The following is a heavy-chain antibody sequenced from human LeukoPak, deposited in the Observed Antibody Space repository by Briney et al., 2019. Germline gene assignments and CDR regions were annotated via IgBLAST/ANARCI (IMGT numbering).Heavy chain of an antibody. Sequence: ASVKVSCKASGYTFTSYDINWVRQATGHGLEWMGWMNPNSGNKGYAQKFQGRVTMTRNTYISTAYMELSSLRSEDAAVYYCASSTRDYCGSGYWGQGTLITVSS. CDR1: GYTFTSYD. V-gene: IGHV1-8*01. J-gene: IGHJ4*02. CDR3: ASSTRDYCGSGY. CDR2: MNPNSGNK. D-gene: IGHD3-10*01.